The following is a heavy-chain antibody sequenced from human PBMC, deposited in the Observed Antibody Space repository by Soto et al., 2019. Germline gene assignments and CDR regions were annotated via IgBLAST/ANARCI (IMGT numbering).Heavy chain of an antibody. V-gene: IGHV4-30-4*01. D-gene: IGHD3-22*01. CDR1: GGSISSGDYY. CDR2: IYHSGSS. J-gene: IGHJ6*02. Sequence: SETLSLTCTVSGGSISSGDYYWSWLRQPPGKGLEWIGNIYHSGSSYYNPSLKSRVTMSVNTSKNQFSLKLTSVTAADTAVYYCAGLVYTNYALDVWGQGTTVTVSS. CDR3: AGLVYTNYALDV.